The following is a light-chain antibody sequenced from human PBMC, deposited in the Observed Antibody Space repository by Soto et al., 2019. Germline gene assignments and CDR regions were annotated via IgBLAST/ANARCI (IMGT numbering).Light chain of an antibody. CDR1: SSDVGAYNY. CDR3: SAYTRSGTVA. J-gene: IGLJ2*01. CDR2: DVT. V-gene: IGLV2-14*03. Sequence: QSALTQPASVSGSPGQSITISCTGTSSDVGAYNYVSWYQQHPGKAPKLIIYDVTNRPSGVSDRFSGSKSGNTASLTISGIQAEDEGDYYCSAYTRSGTVAFGGGTKLTVL.